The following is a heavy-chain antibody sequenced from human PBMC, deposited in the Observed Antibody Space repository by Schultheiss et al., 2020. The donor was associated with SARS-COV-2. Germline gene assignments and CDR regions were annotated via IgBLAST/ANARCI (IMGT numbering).Heavy chain of an antibody. CDR2: ISAYNGNT. V-gene: IGHV1-18*01. D-gene: IGHD3-10*01. CDR3: ARDKADMVRGVVGYFDY. CDR1: GYTFTSYG. J-gene: IGHJ4*02. Sequence: ASVKVSCKASGYTFTSYGISWVRQAPGQGLEWMGWISAYNGNTNYAQKLQGRVTMTRDTSISTAYMELSRLRSDDTAVYYCARDKADMVRGVVGYFDYWGQGTLVTVSS.